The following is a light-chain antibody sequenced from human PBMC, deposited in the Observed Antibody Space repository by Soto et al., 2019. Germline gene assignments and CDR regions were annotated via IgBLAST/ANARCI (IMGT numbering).Light chain of an antibody. Sequence: ALTQPRSVSGSPGQSVTISCTGTSSDVGYYSYVSWFQQHPGKALKLMIYDVSKRPSGVPDRFSGSKSGNTASLTISGLQAEDEADYYCCSFAGSYTLYVFGTGTKVT. J-gene: IGLJ1*01. CDR1: SSDVGYYSY. V-gene: IGLV2-11*01. CDR2: DVS. CDR3: CSFAGSYTLYV.